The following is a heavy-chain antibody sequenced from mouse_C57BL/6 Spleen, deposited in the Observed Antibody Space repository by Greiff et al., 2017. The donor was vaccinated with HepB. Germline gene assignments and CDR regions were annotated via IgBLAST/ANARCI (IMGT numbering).Heavy chain of an antibody. V-gene: IGHV1-55*01. CDR2: IYPGSGIT. J-gene: IGHJ3*01. CDR3: AREEGYYYGSSYGFAY. D-gene: IGHD1-1*01. CDR1: GYNFPSYW. Sequence: QVQLQQPGAELVKPGDSVKMSCKASGYNFPSYWITWVKQRPGQGLEWLGDIYPGSGITNYNEKFKSKATLTVDTSSSTAYMQISSLTSEDSAVYYWAREEGYYYGSSYGFAYCGQGTLVTVSA.